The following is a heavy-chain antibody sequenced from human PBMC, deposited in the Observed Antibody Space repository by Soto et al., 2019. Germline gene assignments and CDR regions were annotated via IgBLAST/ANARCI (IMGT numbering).Heavy chain of an antibody. D-gene: IGHD6-19*01. CDR3: TRRYSDGWYSDY. V-gene: IGHV3-33*01. CDR2: IWYDGSNE. Sequence: QVQLVESGGGVVQPGRSLRLSCAASGVTFSGYGMHWVRQAPGKGLEWVAVIWYDGSNENYADSVKGRFTISRDNSKNTLYLQMNSLRAEDTAVYYCTRRYSDGWYSDYSGQGTLVTVSS. J-gene: IGHJ4*02. CDR1: GVTFSGYG.